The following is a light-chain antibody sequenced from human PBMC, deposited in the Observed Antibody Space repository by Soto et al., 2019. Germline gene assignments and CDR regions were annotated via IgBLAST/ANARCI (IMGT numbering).Light chain of an antibody. CDR3: QQSGSSPLWT. Sequence: EIVLTQSPGTLSLSPGERATLSCRASQSVSSSYLAWYQQKPGQAPRLLIYGASNRATGIPDRFSGSGSGTDFTLTISRLEPDDFEVYYCQQSGSSPLWTFGQGTKVEIK. CDR1: QSVSSSY. V-gene: IGKV3-20*01. J-gene: IGKJ1*01. CDR2: GAS.